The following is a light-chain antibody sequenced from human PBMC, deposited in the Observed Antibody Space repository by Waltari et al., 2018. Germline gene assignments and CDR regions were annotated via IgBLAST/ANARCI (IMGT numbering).Light chain of an antibody. V-gene: IGLV3-1*01. CDR1: RLAKNY. CDR3: QSLDGTTIV. Sequence: SSQLTQPPSVSVSPGQTATITCSGERLAKNYASWYQQRPGQSPLLVIYQDNKRPSGIPGRCSGSGSGNTATLTISGTQVIDEADYYCQSLDGTTIVFGGRTKLTVL. J-gene: IGLJ2*01. CDR2: QDN.